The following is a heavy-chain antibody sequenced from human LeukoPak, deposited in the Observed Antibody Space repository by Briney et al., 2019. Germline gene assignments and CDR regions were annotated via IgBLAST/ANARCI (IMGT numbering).Heavy chain of an antibody. D-gene: IGHD3-10*01. Sequence: SETLSLTRAVYGGSFSGYYWSWIRQPPGKGLEWIGEINHSGSTNYNPSLKSRVTISVDTSKNQFSLKLSSVTAADTAVYYCAIRFLESGYAFDIWGQGTMVTVSS. V-gene: IGHV4-34*01. CDR3: AIRFLESGYAFDI. CDR1: GGSFSGYY. CDR2: INHSGST. J-gene: IGHJ3*02.